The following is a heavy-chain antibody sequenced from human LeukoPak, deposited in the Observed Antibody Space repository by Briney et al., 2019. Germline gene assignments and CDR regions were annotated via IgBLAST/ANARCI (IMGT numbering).Heavy chain of an antibody. J-gene: IGHJ4*02. CDR1: GYTFTGYY. D-gene: IGHD3-16*01. CDR2: INPSGGST. CDR3: AREGGQGFDY. Sequence: ASVKVSCRASGYTFTGYYMHWVRQAPGQGLEWMGIINPSGGSTSYAQKFQGRVTMTRDTSTSTVYMELSSLRSEDTAVYYCAREGGQGFDYWGQGTLVTVSS. V-gene: IGHV1-46*01.